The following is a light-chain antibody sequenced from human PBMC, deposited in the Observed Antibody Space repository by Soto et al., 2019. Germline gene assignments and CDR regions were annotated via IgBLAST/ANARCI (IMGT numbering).Light chain of an antibody. CDR2: SNN. V-gene: IGLV1-44*01. CDR3: AAWDDSLNVWV. CDR1: SSNIGSNT. Sequence: QSVLTQPPSASGTPGQRVTISCSGSSSNIGSNTVNWYQQLPGTAPKLLIYSNNQRPSGVPDRFSGSKSGTSASLAISGLRSEDEDDYYCAAWDDSLNVWVFGGGTKLTVL. J-gene: IGLJ3*02.